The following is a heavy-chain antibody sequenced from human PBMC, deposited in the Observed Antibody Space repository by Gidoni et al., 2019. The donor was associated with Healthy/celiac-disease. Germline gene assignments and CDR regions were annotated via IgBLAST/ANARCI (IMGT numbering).Heavy chain of an antibody. CDR2: INHSGST. Sequence: QVQLQQWGAGLLKPSETLSLTCAVYGGSLSGYYWSWIRQPPGKGLEWIGEINHSGSTNYNPSLKSRVTISVDTSKNQFSLKLSSVTAADTAVYYCARDVCSGGSCSQRYFDYWGQGTLVTVSS. D-gene: IGHD2-15*01. CDR3: ARDVCSGGSCSQRYFDY. J-gene: IGHJ4*02. CDR1: GGSLSGYY. V-gene: IGHV4-34*01.